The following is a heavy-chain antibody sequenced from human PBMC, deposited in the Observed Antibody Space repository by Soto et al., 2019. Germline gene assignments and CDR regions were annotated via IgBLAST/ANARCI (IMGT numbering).Heavy chain of an antibody. D-gene: IGHD3-16*01. V-gene: IGHV4-59*01. CDR1: GGSISRYY. J-gene: IGHJ4*02. Sequence: SETLSLTCTVSGGSISRYYWSWIRQPPGKGLEWIGYIYYSGSTNYNPSLKSRVTISVDTSKNQFSLKLSSVTAADTAVYYCARSPRGYFDYWGQGTQVTVS. CDR2: IYYSGST. CDR3: ARSPRGYFDY.